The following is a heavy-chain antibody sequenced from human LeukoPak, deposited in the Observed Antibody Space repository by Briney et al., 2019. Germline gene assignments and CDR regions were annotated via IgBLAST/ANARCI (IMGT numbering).Heavy chain of an antibody. CDR3: ARGLVGYYNGFDP. D-gene: IGHD2-8*02. J-gene: IGHJ5*02. Sequence: GGSLRLSCAASGFXLSTYWIHWVRQAPGKGLVWVSGINNDGSNTAYADSVKGRFTISRDNAKNTLYLQLNSLRAEDTAVYYCARGLVGYYNGFDPWGQGTLVTVSS. V-gene: IGHV3-74*01. CDR1: GFXLSTYW. CDR2: INNDGSNT.